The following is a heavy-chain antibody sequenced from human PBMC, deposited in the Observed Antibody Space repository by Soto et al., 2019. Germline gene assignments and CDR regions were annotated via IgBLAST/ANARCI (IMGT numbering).Heavy chain of an antibody. Sequence: GGSLRLSCAASGFTFSSYAMHWVRQAPGKGLEWVAVISYDGSNKYYADSVKGRFTISRDNSKNTLYLQMNSLRAEDTAVYYCARDENGYNSHGLLDYWGQGTLVTVSS. CDR2: ISYDGSNK. J-gene: IGHJ4*02. CDR1: GFTFSSYA. CDR3: ARDENGYNSHGLLDY. D-gene: IGHD5-12*01. V-gene: IGHV3-30-3*01.